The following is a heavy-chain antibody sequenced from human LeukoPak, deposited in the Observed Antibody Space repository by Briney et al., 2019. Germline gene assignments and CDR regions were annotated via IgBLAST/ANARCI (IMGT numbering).Heavy chain of an antibody. D-gene: IGHD4-17*01. CDR3: AGARHGDFRWDY. CDR2: IHSADSNT. CDR1: GYSFTNYW. Sequence: GESLQISCQDSGYSFTNYWIGWVRQMPGKGLEWMGIIHSADSNTKYSPSFQGQVTISVDKSISTAYLQWSGLKASDTAMYYCAGARHGDFRWDYWGQGTQVTVSS. J-gene: IGHJ4*02. V-gene: IGHV5-51*01.